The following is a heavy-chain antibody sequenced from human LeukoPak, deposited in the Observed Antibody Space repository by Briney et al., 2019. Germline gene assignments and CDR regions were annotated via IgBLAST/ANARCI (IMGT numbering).Heavy chain of an antibody. V-gene: IGHV1-2*02. D-gene: IGHD3-22*01. Sequence: GASVKVSCKASGYTFTGYYMHWVRQAPGQGLEWMGWINPNSGGTNYAQKFQGRVTMTRDTSISTAYMELSRLRSDDTAVYYCARESPLDSSGYYYGKDYWGQGTLVTVSS. J-gene: IGHJ4*02. CDR3: ARESPLDSSGYYYGKDY. CDR1: GYTFTGYY. CDR2: INPNSGGT.